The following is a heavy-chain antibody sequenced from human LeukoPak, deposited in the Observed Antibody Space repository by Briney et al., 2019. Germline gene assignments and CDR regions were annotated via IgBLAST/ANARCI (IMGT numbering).Heavy chain of an antibody. CDR1: GYTFTSYG. J-gene: IGHJ6*02. Sequence: GASVKVSCKASGYTFTSYGISWVRQAPGQGLEWMGWISAYNGNTNYAQKHQGRVTMTTDTSTSTAYMELRSLRSDDTAVYYCAVAVAGIRAYYYYGMDVWGQGTTVTVSS. V-gene: IGHV1-18*01. D-gene: IGHD6-19*01. CDR3: AVAVAGIRAYYYYGMDV. CDR2: ISAYNGNT.